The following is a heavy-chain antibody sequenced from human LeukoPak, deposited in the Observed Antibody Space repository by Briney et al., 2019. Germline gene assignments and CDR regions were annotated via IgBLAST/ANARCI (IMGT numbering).Heavy chain of an antibody. CDR3: ARGKWDLESGEAFDI. CDR1: GGSISSYY. D-gene: IGHD1-26*01. J-gene: IGHJ3*02. CDR2: IYYSGST. V-gene: IGHV4-59*01. Sequence: SETLSLTCTVSGGSISSYYWSRIRQPPGKGLEYIGYIYYSGSTNYNPSLKSRVTISVDTSKNQFSLKLSSVTAADTAVYYCARGKWDLESGEAFDIWGQGTMVTVAS.